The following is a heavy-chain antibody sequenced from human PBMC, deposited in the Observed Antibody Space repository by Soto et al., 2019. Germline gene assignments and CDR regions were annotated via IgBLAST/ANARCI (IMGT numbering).Heavy chain of an antibody. Sequence: QITLKESGPTLVNPTQTLTLTCTFSGFSLSTSGVGVGWIRQPPGKALEWLGLIYWDDDKRYSPSLKSRLTITKDTAKNQVVLKMTNMDPVDTATYYCAHSLGLDYYYGMDVWGQGTTVTVSS. CDR2: IYWDDDK. CDR3: AHSLGLDYYYGMDV. J-gene: IGHJ6*02. V-gene: IGHV2-5*02. D-gene: IGHD3-16*01. CDR1: GFSLSTSGVG.